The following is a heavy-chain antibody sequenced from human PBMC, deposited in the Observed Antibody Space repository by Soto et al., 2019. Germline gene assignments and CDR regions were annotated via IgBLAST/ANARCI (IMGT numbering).Heavy chain of an antibody. CDR1: GFIFSDYE. V-gene: IGHV3-48*03. J-gene: IGHJ3*01. CDR3: VKEYCTGGNCFDAFDL. Sequence: EAELVESGGGLVQPGGSLTLSCAASGFIFSDYEVDWVRQAPGRGPEWISYISDGGTTIYYAASVKGRFTISRDDAKKSLYLHMNNLRVDDTAIYFCVKEYCTGGNCFDAFDLWGQGTVVTVSS. CDR2: ISDGGTTI. D-gene: IGHD2-8*02.